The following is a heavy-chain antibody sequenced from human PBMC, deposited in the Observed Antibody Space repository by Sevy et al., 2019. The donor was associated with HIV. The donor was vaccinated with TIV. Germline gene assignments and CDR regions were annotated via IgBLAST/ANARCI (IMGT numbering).Heavy chain of an antibody. V-gene: IGHV4-59*11. CDR2: IYYSGST. J-gene: IGHJ6*03. CDR3: ARGGGSHYYYYMDV. D-gene: IGHD3-10*01. CDR1: GGSITSLY. Sequence: SETLSLTCTVSGGSITSLYWGWIRQPPGKGLEWIGYIYYSGSTNYNPSLKSRVTISVDTSKNQFSLKLSSVTAADTAVYYCARGGGSHYYYYMDVWGKGTTVTVSS.